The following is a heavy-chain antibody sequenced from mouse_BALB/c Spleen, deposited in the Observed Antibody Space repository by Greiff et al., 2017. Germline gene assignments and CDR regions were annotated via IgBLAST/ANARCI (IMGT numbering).Heavy chain of an antibody. CDR3: ARSYGYGAMDY. CDR2: ISSGSSTI. D-gene: IGHD2-2*01. J-gene: IGHJ4*01. CDR1: GFTFSSFG. Sequence: EVQLQESGGGLVQPGGSRKLSCAASGFTFSSFGMHWVRQAPEKGLEWVAYISSGSSTIYYADTVKGRFTISRDNPKNTLFLQMTSLRSEDTAMYYCARSYGYGAMDYWGQGTSVTVSS. V-gene: IGHV5-17*02.